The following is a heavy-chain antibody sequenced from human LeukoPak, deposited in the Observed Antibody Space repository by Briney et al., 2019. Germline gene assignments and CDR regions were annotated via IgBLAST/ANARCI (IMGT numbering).Heavy chain of an antibody. V-gene: IGHV4-34*01. Sequence: SETLSLTCAVYGGSFSGYYWSWIRQPPGKGLEWIGEIDHSGGTNYNPSLKSRVRISVDTSRNQFSLKLTSVTAADTAIYYCARNDYYFEYWGQGTLVTVSS. J-gene: IGHJ4*02. D-gene: IGHD3-10*01. CDR3: ARNDYYFEY. CDR1: GGSFSGYY. CDR2: IDHSGGT.